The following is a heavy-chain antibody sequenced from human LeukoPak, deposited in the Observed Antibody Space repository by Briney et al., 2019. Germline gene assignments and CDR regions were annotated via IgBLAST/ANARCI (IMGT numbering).Heavy chain of an antibody. J-gene: IGHJ4*02. CDR1: GFTFSSYS. D-gene: IGHD1-26*01. Sequence: GGSLRLSCAASGFTFSSYSMNWVRQAPGKGLEWVSTISGSGSTTYCADSVKGRFTISRDTSESTLYLQMNSLRAEDTAIYYCAKDGSYYNFDFWGQGILVTVSS. V-gene: IGHV3-23*01. CDR3: AKDGSYYNFDF. CDR2: ISGSGSTT.